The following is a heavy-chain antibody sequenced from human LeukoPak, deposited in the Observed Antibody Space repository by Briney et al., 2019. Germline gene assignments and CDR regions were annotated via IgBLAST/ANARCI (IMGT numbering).Heavy chain of an antibody. CDR1: GFTASSYY. Sequence: PGGSLRLSCAATGFTASSYYMSWVRQAPGKGLEWVSVIYSGGATYYADSVKGRFTISRGTSKNTLYLQMNSLRAEDTAVYYCARGYYDVLTGYSSGGYFQHWGQGTLVTVSS. J-gene: IGHJ1*01. CDR2: IYSGGAT. CDR3: ARGYYDVLTGYSSGGYFQH. D-gene: IGHD3-9*01. V-gene: IGHV3-66*01.